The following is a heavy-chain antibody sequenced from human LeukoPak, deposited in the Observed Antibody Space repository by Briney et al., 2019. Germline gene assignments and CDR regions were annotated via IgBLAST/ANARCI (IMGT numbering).Heavy chain of an antibody. CDR2: INHSGST. V-gene: IGHV4-34*01. Sequence: SETLSLTCAVYGGSFSGYYWSWIRQPPRKGLEWIGEINHSGSTNYNPSLKSRVTISVDTSKNQFSLKLSSVTAADTAVYYCARGPHDYVWGSNRYQHAFDIWGQGTMVTVSS. J-gene: IGHJ3*02. CDR1: GGSFSGYY. CDR3: ARGPHDYVWGSNRYQHAFDI. D-gene: IGHD3-16*02.